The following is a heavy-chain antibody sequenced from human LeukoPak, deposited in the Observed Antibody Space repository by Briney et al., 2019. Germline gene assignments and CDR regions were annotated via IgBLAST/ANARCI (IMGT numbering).Heavy chain of an antibody. J-gene: IGHJ4*02. Sequence: GGSLRLSGAASGFTFSSYEMNWVRQAPGKGLEWVSYISSSGSTIYYADSVKGRFTISRDNAKNSLYLQMNSLRAEDTAVYYCARVPAVAGSPLDYWGQGTLVTVSS. CDR1: GFTFSSYE. V-gene: IGHV3-48*03. CDR2: ISSSGSTI. CDR3: ARVPAVAGSPLDY. D-gene: IGHD6-19*01.